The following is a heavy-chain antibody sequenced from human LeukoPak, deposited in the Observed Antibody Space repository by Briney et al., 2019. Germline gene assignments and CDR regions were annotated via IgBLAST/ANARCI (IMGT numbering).Heavy chain of an antibody. Sequence: GRSLRLSCAASGFTFDDYAMHWVRHAPGKGLEWVSGISWNSGSIGYADSVKGRFTISRDNSKNTLYLQMNSLRAEDTAVYYCARDWSYGSGSYFDYWGQGTLVTVSS. CDR2: ISWNSGSI. CDR3: ARDWSYGSGSYFDY. CDR1: GFTFDDYA. V-gene: IGHV3-9*01. J-gene: IGHJ4*02. D-gene: IGHD3-10*01.